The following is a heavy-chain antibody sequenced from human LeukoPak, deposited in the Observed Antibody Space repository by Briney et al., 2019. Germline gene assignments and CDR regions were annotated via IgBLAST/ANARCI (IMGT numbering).Heavy chain of an antibody. V-gene: IGHV1-69*04. CDR1: GGTFSSYA. D-gene: IGHD3-22*01. Sequence: ASVKVSCKASGGTFSSYAISWVRQAPGQGLEWMGRIIPILGIANYAQKFQGRVTITADKSTSTAYMELSSLRSEDTAVYYCARVKPNYYDSSAYGTFDIWGQGTMVTVSS. CDR3: ARVKPNYYDSSAYGTFDI. J-gene: IGHJ3*02. CDR2: IIPILGIA.